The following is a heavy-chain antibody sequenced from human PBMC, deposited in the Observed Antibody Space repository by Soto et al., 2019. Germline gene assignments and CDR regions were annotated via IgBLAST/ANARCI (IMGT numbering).Heavy chain of an antibody. D-gene: IGHD6-13*01. V-gene: IGHV1-18*04. CDR2: ISAYNGNT. Sequence: GASVKVSCKASGYTFTSYGISWVRQAPGQGLEWMGWISAYNGNTKYAQKLQGRVTMTTDTSTSTAYMELRSLRFDDTAVYYCARDVAAAGTWDYWGQGTLVTVFS. CDR3: ARDVAAAGTWDY. CDR1: GYTFTSYG. J-gene: IGHJ4*02.